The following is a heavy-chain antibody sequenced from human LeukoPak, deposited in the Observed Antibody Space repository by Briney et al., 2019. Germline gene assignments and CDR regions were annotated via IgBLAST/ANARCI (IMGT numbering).Heavy chain of an antibody. CDR3: ARGVYGSSGYYLW. Sequence: GGSRRLSCAASGFTFSDYYMSWIRQAPGKGLDCVSYISSSGSTIYYADSVKGRFTISRDNAKNSLYLQMNSLRAEDTAVYYCARGVYGSSGYYLWWGQGTLVTVSS. CDR1: GFTFSDYY. V-gene: IGHV3-11*01. D-gene: IGHD3-22*01. J-gene: IGHJ4*02. CDR2: ISSSGSTI.